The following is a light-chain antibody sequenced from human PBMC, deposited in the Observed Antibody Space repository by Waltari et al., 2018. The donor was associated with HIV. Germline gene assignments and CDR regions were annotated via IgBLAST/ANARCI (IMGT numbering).Light chain of an antibody. Sequence: EIVMTQSPATLSVSPGDRATLSCRASQRVSSNLAWYQQKPGQAPRLLIYGASTRATGIPARFSGSGSGTEFTLTISSLQSEDFAVYYCQQYNNWPPTFGQGTKVEIK. J-gene: IGKJ1*01. CDR1: QRVSSN. CDR3: QQYNNWPPT. CDR2: GAS. V-gene: IGKV3-15*01.